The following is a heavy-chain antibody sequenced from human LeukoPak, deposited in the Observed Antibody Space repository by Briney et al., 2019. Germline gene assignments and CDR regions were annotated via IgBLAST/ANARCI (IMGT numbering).Heavy chain of an antibody. J-gene: IGHJ4*02. Sequence: GGSLSLSRGASGINFRCSGIHWVRPAPGRGLEWGTFIQNDGSEKQYAASVTGRFTISRDNSKNTVYLHMARLRADDTALYYCAREGGRAVPGRFDQWGQGTSVTVAS. D-gene: IGHD6-13*01. CDR1: GINFRCSG. V-gene: IGHV3-30*02. CDR3: AREGGRAVPGRFDQ. CDR2: IQNDGSEK.